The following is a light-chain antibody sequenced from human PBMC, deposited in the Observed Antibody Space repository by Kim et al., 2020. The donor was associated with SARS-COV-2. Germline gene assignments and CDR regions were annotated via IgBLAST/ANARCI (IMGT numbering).Light chain of an antibody. J-gene: IGKJ4*01. CDR1: QSINND. CDR2: AAS. V-gene: IGKV1-39*01. CDR3: QQGLETPLT. Sequence: SASVGDRITITCRTSQSINNDLNWYQQKPGKAPQLLIYAASTLQRGVPTRFSGSGSGTDFTLTISNLQPEDFATYICQQGLETPLTFGGGTKLEI.